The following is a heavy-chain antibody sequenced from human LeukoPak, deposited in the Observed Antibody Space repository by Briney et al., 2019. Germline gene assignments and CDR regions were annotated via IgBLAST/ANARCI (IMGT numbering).Heavy chain of an antibody. CDR1: GGTFSSYA. CDR3: ARRYYYDSSGYYWSFDP. D-gene: IGHD3-22*01. CDR2: IIPIFGTA. J-gene: IGHJ5*02. V-gene: IGHV1-69*05. Sequence: SVKVSCKASGGTFSSYAISWVRQAPGQGLEWMGRIIPIFGTANYAQKFQGRVTITTDESTSTAYMELSSLRSEDTAVYYCARRYYYDSSGYYWSFDPWGQGTLVTVSS.